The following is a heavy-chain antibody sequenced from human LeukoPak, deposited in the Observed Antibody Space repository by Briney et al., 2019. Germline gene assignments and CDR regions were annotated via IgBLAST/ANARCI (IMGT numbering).Heavy chain of an antibody. CDR2: INPNSGGT. Sequence: ASVKVSCKASGYTFTGYYMHWVRQAPGQGLEWMGWINPNSGGTDYAQKFQGRVTMTRDTSINTVYMELSRLRSDDTAVYYCTRVGGLNAFWSSYSSYWGQGTLVTVSS. J-gene: IGHJ4*02. D-gene: IGHD3-3*01. CDR3: TRVGGLNAFWSSYSSY. V-gene: IGHV1-2*02. CDR1: GYTFTGYY.